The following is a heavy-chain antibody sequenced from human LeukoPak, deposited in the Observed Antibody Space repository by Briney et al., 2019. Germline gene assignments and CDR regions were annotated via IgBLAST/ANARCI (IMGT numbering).Heavy chain of an antibody. Sequence: GGSLRLSCAASGFAFSSQAMGCVRQAPGKGLEWVSVISDSGSITYYADSVKGRFTISRDNSKNTLFLQMNSLRAEDTAVYYCAKDARRTSGWYFFDYWGQGTLVTVSS. D-gene: IGHD6-19*01. CDR2: ISDSGSIT. J-gene: IGHJ4*02. CDR1: GFAFSSQA. CDR3: AKDARRTSGWYFFDY. V-gene: IGHV3-23*01.